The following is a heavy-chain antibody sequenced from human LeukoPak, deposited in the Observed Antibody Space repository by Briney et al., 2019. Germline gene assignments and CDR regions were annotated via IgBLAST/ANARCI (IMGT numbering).Heavy chain of an antibody. CDR1: GGPFSSYA. J-gene: IGHJ5*02. CDR3: ARARDIVVVPAAQPEAGCWFDP. CDR2: IIPIFGTA. Sequence: SVKVSCKASGGPFSSYAISWVRQAPGQGLEWMGGIIPIFGTANYAQKFQGRVTITADESTSTAYMELSSLRSEDTAVYYCARARDIVVVPAAQPEAGCWFDPWGQGTLVTVSS. V-gene: IGHV1-69*13. D-gene: IGHD2-2*01.